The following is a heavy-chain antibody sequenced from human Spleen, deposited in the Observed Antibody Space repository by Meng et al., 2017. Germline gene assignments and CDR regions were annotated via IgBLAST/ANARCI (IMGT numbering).Heavy chain of an antibody. J-gene: IGHJ5*02. CDR1: GDSITNHNW. CDR2: IPHRGSS. Sequence: QVQLRESGPALVKPSETLSLTCAVSGDSITNHNWWAWVRQPPGKGLEWIGEIPHRGSSAYNPSLRRRVTVSIDTSKNQFSLEVTSVTAADTAVYYCVRSSGWVRTGFDPWGQGTLVTVSS. D-gene: IGHD6-19*01. CDR3: VRSSGWVRTGFDP. V-gene: IGHV4-4*02.